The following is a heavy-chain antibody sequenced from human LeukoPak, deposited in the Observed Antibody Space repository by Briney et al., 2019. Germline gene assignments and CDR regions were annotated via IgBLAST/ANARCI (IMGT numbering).Heavy chain of an antibody. CDR3: ASPNWGNFDY. J-gene: IGHJ4*02. CDR2: ISYDGSNK. Sequence: GRSLRLSCAASGFTFSSYGMHWVRQAPGKGLEWVAVISYDGSNKYYADSVKGRFTISRDNSKNTLYLQMNSLRAEDTAVYYCASPNWGNFDYWGQGTLVTVSS. CDR1: GFTFSSYG. V-gene: IGHV3-30*03. D-gene: IGHD7-27*01.